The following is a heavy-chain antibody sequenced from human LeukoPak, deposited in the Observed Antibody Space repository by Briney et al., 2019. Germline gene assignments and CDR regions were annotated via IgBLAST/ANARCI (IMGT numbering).Heavy chain of an antibody. J-gene: IGHJ4*02. CDR1: GGSLSTYY. Sequence: PSETLSLTCTVSGGSLSTYYWSWIRQSPHKGLERIGYVYKSGSTNYNPSLRSRATVSVDTSQDQFSLKMTSVTAADTAVYYCARGNHYYDSSPLDYWGQGTLVTVSS. D-gene: IGHD3-22*01. CDR3: ARGNHYYDSSPLDY. CDR2: VYKSGST. V-gene: IGHV4-59*01.